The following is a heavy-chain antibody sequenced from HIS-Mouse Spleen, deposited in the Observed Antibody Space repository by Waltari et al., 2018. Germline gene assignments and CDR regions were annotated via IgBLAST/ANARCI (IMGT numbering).Heavy chain of an antibody. D-gene: IGHD4-17*01. Sequence: QVQLQQWGAGLLKPSETLSLTCAVYGGSFSGYYWSWIRKPPWKGLELIGEINHSGSTNYNPSLKSRVTISVDTSKNQFSLKLSSVTAADTAVYYCARGRSPATVTIGYYFDYWGQGTLVTVSS. CDR2: INHSGST. V-gene: IGHV4-34*01. CDR1: GGSFSGYY. CDR3: ARGRSPATVTIGYYFDY. J-gene: IGHJ4*02.